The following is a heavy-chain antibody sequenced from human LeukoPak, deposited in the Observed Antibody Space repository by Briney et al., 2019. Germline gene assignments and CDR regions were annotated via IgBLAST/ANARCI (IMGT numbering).Heavy chain of an antibody. V-gene: IGHV4-34*01. CDR2: ISHSGST. D-gene: IGHD4-17*01. Sequence: SETLSLTCAVYGGSFSGYYWTWIRQPPGKGLEWIGEISHSGSTNYNPSLKSRVAISVDTSKNQFSLKVTSVNAADTAVYYCARAPDYVNWFDSWGQGTRVTVSS. CDR3: ARAPDYVNWFDS. J-gene: IGHJ5*01. CDR1: GGSFSGYY.